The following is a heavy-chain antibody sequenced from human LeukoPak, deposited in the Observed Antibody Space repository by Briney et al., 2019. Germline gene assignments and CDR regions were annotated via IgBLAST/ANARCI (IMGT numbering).Heavy chain of an antibody. CDR2: IKEDGSDK. Sequence: PGGSLRLSCSASAFTFSSYWMAWVRQAPGKGLEWVATIKEDGSDKYYVDSVRGRFTISRDNAENSLYLQMNSLRAEDTAVYYCAREILGYGDYWGQGTLVTVSS. D-gene: IGHD5-12*01. CDR3: AREILGYGDY. V-gene: IGHV3-7*01. J-gene: IGHJ4*02. CDR1: AFTFSSYW.